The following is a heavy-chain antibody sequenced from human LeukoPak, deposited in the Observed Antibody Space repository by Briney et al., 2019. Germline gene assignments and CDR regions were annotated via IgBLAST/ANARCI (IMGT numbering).Heavy chain of an antibody. Sequence: ASVKVSCKASGGTFSSYAISWVRQAPGQGLEWMGGIIPIFGTANYAQKFQGRVTITAHESTSTAYMELSSLRSEDTAVYYCARVDGQQLVGAFDIWGQGTMVTVSS. CDR3: ARVDGQQLVGAFDI. D-gene: IGHD6-13*01. J-gene: IGHJ3*02. CDR2: IIPIFGTA. CDR1: GGTFSSYA. V-gene: IGHV1-69*13.